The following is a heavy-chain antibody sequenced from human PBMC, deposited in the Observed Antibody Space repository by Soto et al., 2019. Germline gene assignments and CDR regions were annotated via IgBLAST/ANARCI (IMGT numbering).Heavy chain of an antibody. CDR2: ISAYNGNK. V-gene: IGHV1-18*01. J-gene: IGHJ4*02. CDR3: SRDGRILWFGELLYSHFDY. Sequence: ASVKVSCKASGYTFTSYGISWVRQAPGQGLEWMGWISAYNGNKNYAQKLQGRVTMTTDTSTSTAYMELRSLRSDDTAVYYCSRDGRILWFGELLYSHFDYWGQGTLVTVSS. CDR1: GYTFTSYG. D-gene: IGHD3-10*01.